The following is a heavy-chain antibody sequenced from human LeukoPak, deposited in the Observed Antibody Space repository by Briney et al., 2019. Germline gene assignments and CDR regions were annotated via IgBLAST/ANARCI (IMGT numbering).Heavy chain of an antibody. CDR1: GGTFSSYA. CDR2: IIPIFGTA. V-gene: IGHV1-69*05. J-gene: IGHJ4*02. CDR3: AKTHSSGRYDDTYFDY. D-gene: IGHD6-19*01. Sequence: ASVKVSCKASGGTFSSYAISWVRQAPGQGLEWMGRIIPIFGTANYAQKFQGRVTITTDESTSTAYMELSSLRSEDTAVYYCAKTHSSGRYDDTYFDYWGQGTLVTVSS.